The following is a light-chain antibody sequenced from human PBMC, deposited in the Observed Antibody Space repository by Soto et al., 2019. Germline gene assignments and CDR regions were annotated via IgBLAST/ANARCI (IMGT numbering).Light chain of an antibody. CDR1: QSVGSD. CDR2: DAS. CDR3: QQYSNWPPFT. J-gene: IGKJ3*01. V-gene: IGKV3-15*01. Sequence: EIVMTQSPATLSVSPGERATLYCRASQSVGSDLAWYQQKPGQAPRLLIYDASTRATGIPARFSGSGSGTEFTLTISSLQTEDFAVYYCQQYSNWPPFTFGQGTKVDI.